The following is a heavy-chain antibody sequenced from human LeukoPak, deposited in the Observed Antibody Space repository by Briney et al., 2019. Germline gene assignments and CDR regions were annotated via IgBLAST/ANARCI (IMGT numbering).Heavy chain of an antibody. CDR3: AGRLDYYDSSGYYQGGDY. CDR1: GGSFSGYY. V-gene: IGHV4-34*01. D-gene: IGHD3-22*01. J-gene: IGHJ4*02. Sequence: SETLSLTCAVYGGSFSGYYWSWIRQPPGKGLEWIGEINHSGSTNYNPSLKSRVTISVDTSKNQFSLKLSSVTAADTAVYYCAGRLDYYDSSGYYQGGDYWGQGTLVTVSS. CDR2: INHSGST.